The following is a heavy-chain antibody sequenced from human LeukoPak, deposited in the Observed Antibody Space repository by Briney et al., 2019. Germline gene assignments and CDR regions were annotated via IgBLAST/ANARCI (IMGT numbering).Heavy chain of an antibody. D-gene: IGHD1-26*01. CDR2: IKQDGSEK. CDR3: ARHSGSQGYAFDI. CDR1: GFTYSSYW. V-gene: IGHV3-7*01. J-gene: IGHJ3*02. Sequence: GGSLRLSCVASGFTYSSYWMSWVRQAPGKGLEWVANIKQDGSEKYYVDPVKGRFTISRDNVKNSLYLQMNSLRAEDTAVYYCARHSGSQGYAFDIWGQGTMVTVSS.